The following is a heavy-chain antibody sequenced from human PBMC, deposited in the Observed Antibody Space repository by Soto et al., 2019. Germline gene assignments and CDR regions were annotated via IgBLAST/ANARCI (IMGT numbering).Heavy chain of an antibody. CDR1: GFTVCSYA. CDR3: AKDNPYCSGGSCYFDY. Sequence: GSPRLCCAASGFTVCSYAMSWVRQDPGKGLEWVSAISGSGGSTYYADSVKGRFTISRDNSKNTLYLQMNSLRAEDTAVYYCAKDNPYCSGGSCYFDYWGQGTLVTVSS. J-gene: IGHJ4*02. CDR2: ISGSGGST. D-gene: IGHD2-15*01. V-gene: IGHV3-23*01.